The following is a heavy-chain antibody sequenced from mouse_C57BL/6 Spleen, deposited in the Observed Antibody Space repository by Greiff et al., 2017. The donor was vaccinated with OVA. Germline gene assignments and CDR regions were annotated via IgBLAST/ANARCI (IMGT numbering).Heavy chain of an antibody. D-gene: IGHD2-4*01. CDR2: SRNKANDYTT. Sequence: EVHLVESGGGLVQSGRSLRLSCATSGFTFSDFYMEWVRQAPGKGLEWIAASRNKANDYTTEYSASVKGRFIVSRDTSQSILYLQMNALRAEDTAIYYCARAYYDYCFDYWGQGTTLTVSS. CDR1: GFTFSDFY. J-gene: IGHJ2*01. V-gene: IGHV7-1*01. CDR3: ARAYYDYCFDY.